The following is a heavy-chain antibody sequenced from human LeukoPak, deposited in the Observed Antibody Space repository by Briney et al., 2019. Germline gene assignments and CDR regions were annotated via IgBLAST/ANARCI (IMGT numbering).Heavy chain of an antibody. Sequence: SETLSLTCTVSGGSISSGSYYWNSIRQPAGKGLEWIGRIYTSGSTNYNPSLKSRVTISVDASKNQFSLKLDSVTAADTAMYYCARDRDSTTIFGVVTREDCFDPWGQGTLVTVSS. CDR1: GGSISSGSYY. CDR3: ARDRDSTTIFGVVTREDCFDP. J-gene: IGHJ5*02. D-gene: IGHD3-3*01. V-gene: IGHV4-61*02. CDR2: IYTSGST.